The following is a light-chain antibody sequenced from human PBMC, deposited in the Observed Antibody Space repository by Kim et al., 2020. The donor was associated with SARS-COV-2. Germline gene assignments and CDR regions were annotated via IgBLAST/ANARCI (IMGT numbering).Light chain of an antibody. CDR1: QTFSSNY. CDR3: QQYGSSPNT. V-gene: IGKV3-20*01. Sequence: LSPGEGATLSCRASQTFSSNYLAWYQQTPGQAPRLLIYAASNRATGIPDRFNGSGSGTDFTLTISRLEPEDSAVYYCQQYGSSPNTFGQGTKLEI. CDR2: AAS. J-gene: IGKJ2*01.